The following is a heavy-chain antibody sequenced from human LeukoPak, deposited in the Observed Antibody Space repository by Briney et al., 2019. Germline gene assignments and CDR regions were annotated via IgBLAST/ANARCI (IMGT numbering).Heavy chain of an antibody. J-gene: IGHJ5*02. CDR1: GGSISSGNYY. CDR3: ASYLQPFGVVNNRLFYGNWFDP. D-gene: IGHD3-3*01. V-gene: IGHV4-61*02. Sequence: SQTLSLTCTVSGGSISSGNYYWSWIRQPAGRGLEWIGRIYTSGSTNYNPSLKSRVTISVDTSKNQFSLKLSSVTAADTAVYYCASYLQPFGVVNNRLFYGNWFDPWGQGTLVTVSS. CDR2: IYTSGST.